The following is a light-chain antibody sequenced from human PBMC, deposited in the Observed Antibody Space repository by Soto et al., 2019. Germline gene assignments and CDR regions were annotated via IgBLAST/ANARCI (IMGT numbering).Light chain of an antibody. CDR2: GAS. CDR1: QTVNNNY. V-gene: IGKV3-20*01. J-gene: IGKJ4*01. CDR3: QQYGTTSA. Sequence: VVLTQSPGTLSLSPGERATLSCRASQTVNNNYVAWYQQKPGQAPRLLIYGASGRANGIPDRFSGSGSGTDFTLTISRLEPDDFAVYYCQQYGTTSAFGGGTKVENK.